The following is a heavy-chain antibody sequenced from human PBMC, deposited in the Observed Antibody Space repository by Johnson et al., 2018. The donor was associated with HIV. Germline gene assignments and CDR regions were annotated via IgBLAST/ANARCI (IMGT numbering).Heavy chain of an antibody. CDR3: VRDGNYYDRSGYRVDAFDV. V-gene: IGHV3-23*04. D-gene: IGHD3-22*01. CDR1: GFTFSSYA. Sequence: VQLVESGGGLVQPGGSLRLSCAASGFTFSSYAMSWVRQAPGKGLEWVSAISGSGGSTYYADSVKGRFTISRDNAKNTQYLQMNSLRAEDTAVYYCVRDGNYYDRSGYRVDAFDVWGQGTMVTVSS. J-gene: IGHJ3*01. CDR2: ISGSGGST.